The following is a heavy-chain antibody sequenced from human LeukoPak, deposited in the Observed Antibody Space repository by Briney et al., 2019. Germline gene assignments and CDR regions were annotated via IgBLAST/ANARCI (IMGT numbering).Heavy chain of an antibody. V-gene: IGHV3-30*19. Sequence: GGSLRLSCEASGFTFSTYGMHWVRQAPGKGLEWVAVISYDGSNKYYADSVKGRFTISRDNSENTLYLQMNSLRAEDTAVYYCARVHSPYCSSTSCYPYYFDYWGQGTLVTVSS. D-gene: IGHD2-2*01. CDR3: ARVHSPYCSSTSCYPYYFDY. CDR2: ISYDGSNK. J-gene: IGHJ4*02. CDR1: GFTFSTYG.